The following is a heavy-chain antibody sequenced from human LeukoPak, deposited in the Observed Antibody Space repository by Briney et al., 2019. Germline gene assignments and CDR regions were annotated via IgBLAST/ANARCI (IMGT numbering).Heavy chain of an antibody. V-gene: IGHV3-23*01. CDR3: ASIGVVISTYYYYGMDV. CDR2: ISGSGGST. Sequence: GGSLRLSCAASGFTFSSYAMSWVRQAPGKGLEWVSAISGSGGSTYYADSVKGRFTISRDNAKNSLYLQMNSLRAEDTAVYYCASIGVVISTYYYYGMDVWGQGTTVTVSS. CDR1: GFTFSSYA. D-gene: IGHD3-3*01. J-gene: IGHJ6*02.